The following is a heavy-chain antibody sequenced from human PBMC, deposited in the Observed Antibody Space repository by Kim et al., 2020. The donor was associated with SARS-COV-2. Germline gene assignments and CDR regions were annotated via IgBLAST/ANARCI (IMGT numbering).Heavy chain of an antibody. CDR1: GFTFSSYA. Sequence: GGSLRLFCAASGFTFSSYAMSWVRQVPGKGLEWVSVIYSGGSSTYYADSVKGRFTISRDNSKNTLYLQMNSLRAEDTAVYYCAKTVGPRRLYYFDYWGQGTLVTVSS. CDR3: AKTVGPRRLYYFDY. CDR2: IYSGGSST. V-gene: IGHV3-23*03. J-gene: IGHJ4*02. D-gene: IGHD2-15*01.